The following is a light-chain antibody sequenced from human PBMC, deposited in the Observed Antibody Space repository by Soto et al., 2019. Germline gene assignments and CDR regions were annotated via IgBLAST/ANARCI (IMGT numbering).Light chain of an antibody. J-gene: IGKJ1*01. Sequence: DIQMTQSPSTLSASVGDRVTITCRASQRVSRSLAWYQQKPGKAPNPLIYDASRLESGVPSRFSGTVSGTEFSLTITSLQLDDFATYYCQQYGGYSPTLGQGTKVEIK. V-gene: IGKV1-5*01. CDR2: DAS. CDR1: QRVSRS. CDR3: QQYGGYSPT.